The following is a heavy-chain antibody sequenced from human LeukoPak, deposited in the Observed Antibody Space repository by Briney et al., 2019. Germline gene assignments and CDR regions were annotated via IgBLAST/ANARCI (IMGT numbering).Heavy chain of an antibody. J-gene: IGHJ5*02. D-gene: IGHD2-21*01. CDR3: ARGPFGNCGGGPCHFRDIDNWYDP. CDR1: GYTFTTYD. V-gene: IGHV1-8*03. Sequence: ASVKVSCKASGYTFTTYDINWVRQAAGQGFEWMGWMNPKSGDAGYADKFRGRVAITRDTSINTAYLKLSALTSDDTAVYYCARGPFGNCGGGPCHFRDIDNWYDPWGQGTLVTVSS. CDR2: MNPKSGDA.